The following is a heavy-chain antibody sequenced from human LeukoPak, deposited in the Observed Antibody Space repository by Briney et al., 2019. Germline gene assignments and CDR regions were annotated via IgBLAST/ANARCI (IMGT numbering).Heavy chain of an antibody. CDR1: GYSFTSYW. V-gene: IGHV5-51*01. D-gene: IGHD2-15*01. CDR3: ARGYCSGGSCYPTDY. J-gene: IGHJ4*02. Sequence: GESLKISRKGSGYSFTSYWIGWVRQMPGKGLEWMGIIYPGDSDTRYSPSFQGQVTISADKSISTAYLQWSSLKASDTAMYYCARGYCSGGSCYPTDYWGQGTLVTVSS. CDR2: IYPGDSDT.